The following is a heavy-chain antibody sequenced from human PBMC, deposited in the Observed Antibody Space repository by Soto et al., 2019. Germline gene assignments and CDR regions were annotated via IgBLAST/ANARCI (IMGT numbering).Heavy chain of an antibody. CDR1: GFTFGSYA. CDR2: ISGSGGST. Sequence: EVQLLESGGGLVQPGGSLRLSCAASGFTFGSYAMSWVRQAPGKGLEWVSAISGSGGSTYYADSVKGRFTISRDNSKNTLYLQMNSLRAEDTAVYYCAKDAGSDIVVVPAAMDWYFDLWGRGTLVTVSS. V-gene: IGHV3-23*01. CDR3: AKDAGSDIVVVPAAMDWYFDL. J-gene: IGHJ2*01. D-gene: IGHD2-2*01.